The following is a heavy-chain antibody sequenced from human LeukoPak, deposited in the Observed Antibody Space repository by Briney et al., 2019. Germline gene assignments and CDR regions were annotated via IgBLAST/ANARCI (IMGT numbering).Heavy chain of an antibody. CDR3: AGQRDAFDI. Sequence: ASVKVSCKASGYTFTSYYMHWVRQAPGQGLEWMGLINPTGGSTGYAQKFQGRVTMTRDMSTSTDYMELSSLRSEDTAIYYCAGQRDAFDIWGQGTMVTVSS. CDR2: INPTGGST. V-gene: IGHV1-46*01. CDR1: GYTFTSYY. J-gene: IGHJ3*02.